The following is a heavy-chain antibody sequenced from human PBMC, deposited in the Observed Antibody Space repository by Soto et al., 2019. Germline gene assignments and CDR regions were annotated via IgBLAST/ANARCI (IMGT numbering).Heavy chain of an antibody. V-gene: IGHV1-46*01. CDR2: ISPGGDST. D-gene: IGHD6-13*01. CDR1: GFTFSNYY. Sequence: ASVKVSCKASGFTFSNYYMHWVRQAPEQGPEWMGIISPGGDSTTYAQRFQGRLTMTRDTSTSTVYMDLSSLTSEDTAVYYCASAHSEQYFDFWGQGTLVTVSS. CDR3: ASAHSEQYFDF. J-gene: IGHJ4*02.